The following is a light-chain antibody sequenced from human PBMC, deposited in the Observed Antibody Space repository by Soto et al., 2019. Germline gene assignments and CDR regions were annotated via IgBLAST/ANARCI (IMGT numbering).Light chain of an antibody. CDR2: DVS. CDR1: SSDVGGYNY. J-gene: IGLJ3*02. Sequence: QSVLTQPASVSGSPGQSITISCTGTSSDVGGYNYVSWYQQHPGKAPKLMIYDVSNRPSGVSNRFSGSKSGNTASLTISGLQAEDEADYYCSSYTSSSTWVFCGGTQLTVL. V-gene: IGLV2-14*01. CDR3: SSYTSSSTWV.